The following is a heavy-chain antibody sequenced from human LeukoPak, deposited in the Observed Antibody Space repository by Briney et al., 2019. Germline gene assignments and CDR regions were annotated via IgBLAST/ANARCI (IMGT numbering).Heavy chain of an antibody. V-gene: IGHV3-48*01. CDR2: ISSSSSTI. Sequence: GGSLRLSCAASGFTFSSYSMNWVRQAPGKGLEWVSYISSSSSTIYYADSVKGRFTISRDNSKNTLYLQMNSLRAEDTAVYYCAKDRVYYDFWSGYYSLDYWGQGTPVTVSS. D-gene: IGHD3-3*01. CDR1: GFTFSSYS. CDR3: AKDRVYYDFWSGYYSLDY. J-gene: IGHJ4*02.